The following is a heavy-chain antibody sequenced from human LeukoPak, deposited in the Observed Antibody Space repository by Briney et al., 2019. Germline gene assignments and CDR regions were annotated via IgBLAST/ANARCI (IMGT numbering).Heavy chain of an antibody. V-gene: IGHV3-7*03. CDR2: IREDGGKK. D-gene: IGHD2-21*02. J-gene: IGHJ3*02. CDR1: GFMFNNYW. Sequence: GGSLRLSCEVSGFMFNNYWMDWVRQAPGKGLEWVATIREDGGKKNYVDSVKGRFTISRDNAKNSLYLQMNSLTAEDTAVYYCARDVSVETAQDVWVDAFDIWGQGTMVTVSS. CDR3: ARDVSVETAQDVWVDAFDI.